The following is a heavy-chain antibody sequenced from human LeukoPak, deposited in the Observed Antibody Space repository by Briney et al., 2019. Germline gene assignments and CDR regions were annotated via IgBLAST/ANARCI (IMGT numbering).Heavy chain of an antibody. CDR3: ARGRIAKIVVVHSFSYGMDV. Sequence: SEALSLTCTVFGGSFTDYFWTWIRHSPGKGLEWIGEINDYTGDTNYNPSLNSRVSISLEKSKNQFSLELRSVTAADTAVYYCARGRIAKIVVVHSFSYGMDVWGQGTTVTVSS. CDR1: GGSFTDYF. D-gene: IGHD3-22*01. CDR2: INDYTGDT. J-gene: IGHJ6*02. V-gene: IGHV4-34*01.